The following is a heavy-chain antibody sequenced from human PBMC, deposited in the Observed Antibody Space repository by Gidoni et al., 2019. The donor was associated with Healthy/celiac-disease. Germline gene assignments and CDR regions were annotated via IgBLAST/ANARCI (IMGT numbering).Heavy chain of an antibody. D-gene: IGHD1-26*01. V-gene: IGHV3-33*01. CDR1: GFTFSSYG. Sequence: QVQLVESGGGVVQPGRSLRLSCAASGFTFSSYGMHWVRQAPGKGLGWVAVIWYDGSNKYYADSVKGRFTISRDNSKNTLYLQMNSLRAEDTAVYYCARDLREQSFDPWGQGTLVTVSS. J-gene: IGHJ5*02. CDR3: ARDLREQSFDP. CDR2: IWYDGSNK.